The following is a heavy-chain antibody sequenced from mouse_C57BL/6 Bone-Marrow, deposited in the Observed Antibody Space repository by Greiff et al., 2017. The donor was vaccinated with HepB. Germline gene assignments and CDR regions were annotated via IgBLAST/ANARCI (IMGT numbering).Heavy chain of an antibody. V-gene: IGHV6-6*01. CDR3: TRGYGSSYWYFDV. J-gene: IGHJ1*03. D-gene: IGHD1-1*01. CDR2: IRNKANNHAT. Sequence: EVQGVESGGGLVQPGGSMKLSCAASGFTFSDAWMDWVRQSPEKGLEWVAEIRNKANNHATYYAESVKGRFTISRYDSKSSVYLQMNSLRAEDTGIYYCTRGYGSSYWYFDVWGTGTTVTVSS. CDR1: GFTFSDAW.